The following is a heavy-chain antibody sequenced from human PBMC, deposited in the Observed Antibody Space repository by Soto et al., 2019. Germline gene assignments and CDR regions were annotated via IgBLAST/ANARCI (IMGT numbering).Heavy chain of an antibody. CDR3: PSGIQLWLRRINNGYSG. D-gene: IGHD5-18*01. V-gene: IGHV1-69*05. CDR2: IIPMFGTA. J-gene: IGHJ4*02. Sequence: QVQLVQSGAEVKKPESSVKVSCKAPGGTFSTYAISWVRQAPGQGLAWMGGIIPMFGTANYAHRFQDRVTITPAESTNTVYMELSSLRSEDTAVYFCPSGIQLWLRRINNGYSGWGQGTLVTVSS. CDR1: GGTFSTYA.